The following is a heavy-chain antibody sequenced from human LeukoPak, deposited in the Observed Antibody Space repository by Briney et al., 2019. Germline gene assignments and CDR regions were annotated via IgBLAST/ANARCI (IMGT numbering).Heavy chain of an antibody. D-gene: IGHD3-3*01. Sequence: ASVKVSCKASGGTFSSYTISWVRQAPGQGLEWMGWISAYNGNTNYAQKLQGRVTMTTDTSTSTAYMELRSLRSDDTAVYYCAREYYDFWSGYSGDDAFDIWGQGTMVTVSS. V-gene: IGHV1-18*01. CDR2: ISAYNGNT. CDR1: GGTFSSYT. CDR3: AREYYDFWSGYSGDDAFDI. J-gene: IGHJ3*02.